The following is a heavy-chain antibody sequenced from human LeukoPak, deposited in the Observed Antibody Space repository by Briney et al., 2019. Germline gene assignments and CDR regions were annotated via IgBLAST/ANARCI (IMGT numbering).Heavy chain of an antibody. V-gene: IGHV3-72*01. CDR1: GFTFSDHY. Sequence: GGSLRLSCAASGFTFSDHYMDWVRQAAGKGLEWVGRIRNKANSYTTEYAASVKGRFTISRDDSKNSLYLQMNSLKTEDTAVYYCAQSGSYAAFDYWGQGTLVTVSS. CDR2: IRNKANSYTT. D-gene: IGHD3-16*01. J-gene: IGHJ4*02. CDR3: AQSGSYAAFDY.